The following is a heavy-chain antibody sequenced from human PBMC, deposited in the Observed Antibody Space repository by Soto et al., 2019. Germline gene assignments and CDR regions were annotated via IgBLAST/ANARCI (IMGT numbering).Heavy chain of an antibody. CDR2: ISDSGSFT. Sequence: QTGGSLRLSCAASGFTFRIYVMSWVRQAPGKGLEWVSSISDSGSFTYYADSVQGRFTISRDNSKDTVLLQMSSLRAEDTAVYYCAKVMVKNWFDPWGQGTLVTVSS. D-gene: IGHD5-18*01. V-gene: IGHV3-23*01. CDR3: AKVMVKNWFDP. J-gene: IGHJ5*02. CDR1: GFTFRIYV.